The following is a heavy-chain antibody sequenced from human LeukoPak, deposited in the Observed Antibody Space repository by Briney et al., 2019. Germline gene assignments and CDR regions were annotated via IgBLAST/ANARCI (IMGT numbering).Heavy chain of an antibody. J-gene: IGHJ4*02. Sequence: PGGSLRLSCTTSKFTISNSWMHWVRQVPGKGLAWVSDINHDGSRIFYADSVKGRFTISRDSARNILYLQMDSLRAEDTAVYYCATVFDSWGQGTLVTVSS. CDR1: KFTISNSW. CDR2: INHDGSRI. V-gene: IGHV3-74*01. CDR3: ATVFDS.